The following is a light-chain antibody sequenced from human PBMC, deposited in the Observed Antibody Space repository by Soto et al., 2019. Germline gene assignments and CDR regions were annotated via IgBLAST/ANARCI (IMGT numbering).Light chain of an antibody. Sequence: QSVLTQPASVSGSPGQSITISCTGTSSDVGGYKYVSWYQQHPGKAPKLIIYDVSNRPSGVSNRFSGSTSGNTASLTISGLQAEDEADYYCSSYTSGSIRVFGGGTKLTVL. J-gene: IGLJ3*02. CDR1: SSDVGGYKY. CDR3: SSYTSGSIRV. CDR2: DVS. V-gene: IGLV2-14*03.